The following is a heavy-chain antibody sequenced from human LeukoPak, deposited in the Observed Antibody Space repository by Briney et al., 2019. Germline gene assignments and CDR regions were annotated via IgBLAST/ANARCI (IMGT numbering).Heavy chain of an antibody. CDR2: IYYSGST. D-gene: IGHD3-3*01. CDR3: ARVAQHDFWSGYYYFDY. Sequence: ASETLSLTCTVSGGSISSSSYYWGWIRQPPGKGLEWIGSIYYSGSTYYNPSLKSRVTISVDTSKNQFSLKLSSVTAADTAVYYCARVAQHDFWSGYYYFDYWGQGTLVTVSS. J-gene: IGHJ4*02. CDR1: GGSISSSSYY. V-gene: IGHV4-39*07.